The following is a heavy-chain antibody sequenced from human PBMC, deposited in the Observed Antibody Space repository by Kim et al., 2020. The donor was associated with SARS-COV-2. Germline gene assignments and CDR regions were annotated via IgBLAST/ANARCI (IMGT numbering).Heavy chain of an antibody. D-gene: IGHD3-16*02. CDR3: TRDYDYIWGSYRRAFDI. Sequence: GGSLRLSCTASGFTFGDYAMSWFRQAPGKGLEWVGFIRSKAYGGTTEYAASVKGRFTISRDDSKSIAYLQMNSLKTEDTAVYYCTRDYDYIWGSYRRAFDIWGQGTMVTVSS. CDR1: GFTFGDYA. J-gene: IGHJ3*02. CDR2: IRSKAYGGTT. V-gene: IGHV3-49*03.